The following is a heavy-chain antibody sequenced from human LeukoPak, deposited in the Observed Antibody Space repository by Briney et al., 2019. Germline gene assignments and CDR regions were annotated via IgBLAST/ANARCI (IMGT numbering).Heavy chain of an antibody. CDR3: ARTVRGVSRYNWFDP. CDR1: GYTFTGYY. CDR2: INPNSGGT. Sequence: ASVKVSCKASGYTFTGYYMHWVRQAPGQGLEWMGWINPNSGGTNYAQKFQGRVTMTRDMSISTAYMELSRLRSDDTAVYYCARTVRGVSRYNWFDPWGQGTLVTVSS. V-gene: IGHV1-2*02. J-gene: IGHJ5*02. D-gene: IGHD3-10*01.